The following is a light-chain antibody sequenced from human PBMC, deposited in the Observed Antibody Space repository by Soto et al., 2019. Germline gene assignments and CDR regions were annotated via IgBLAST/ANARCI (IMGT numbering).Light chain of an antibody. Sequence: SALTQPASVSGSPGQSITISCTGTSSDAGNYNFVSWYQQHPGKAPKVIIYEDSTRPSGVSNRISGSKSGNTASLTISGLQAEDEADYCCSYAGSSTSWVFGGGTKLTVL. CDR3: CSYAGSSTSWV. CDR1: SSDAGNYNF. J-gene: IGLJ3*02. V-gene: IGLV2-23*01. CDR2: EDS.